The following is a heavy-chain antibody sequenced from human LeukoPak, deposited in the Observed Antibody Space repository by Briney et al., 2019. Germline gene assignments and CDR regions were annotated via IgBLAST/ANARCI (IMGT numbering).Heavy chain of an antibody. J-gene: IGHJ4*02. CDR3: ATMDTAMVRDY. V-gene: IGHV1-69*13. D-gene: IGHD5-18*01. Sequence: GASVKVSCKASGGTFSSYAISWVRQAPGQGLEWMGGIIPIFGTANYAQKFQGRVTITADESTSTAYMELSSLRSEDTAVYYCATMDTAMVRDYWGQGTLVTVSS. CDR2: IIPIFGTA. CDR1: GGTFSSYA.